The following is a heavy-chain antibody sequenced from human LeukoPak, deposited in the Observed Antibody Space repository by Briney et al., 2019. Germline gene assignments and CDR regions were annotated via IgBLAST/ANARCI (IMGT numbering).Heavy chain of an antibody. D-gene: IGHD3-3*01. CDR1: GFTFTKYW. J-gene: IGHJ4*02. Sequence: GGSLRLSCAASGFTFTKYWMTWVRQAPGKGLEWVSAISGSGGSTYYADSVKGRFTISRDNSKNTLYLQMNSLRAEDTAVYYCAKDGYYDFWSGPNPDYWGQGTLVTVSS. V-gene: IGHV3-23*01. CDR3: AKDGYYDFWSGPNPDY. CDR2: ISGSGGST.